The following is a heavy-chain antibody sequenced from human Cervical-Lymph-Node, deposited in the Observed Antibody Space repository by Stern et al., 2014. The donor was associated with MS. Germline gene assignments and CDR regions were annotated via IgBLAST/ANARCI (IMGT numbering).Heavy chain of an antibody. J-gene: IGHJ4*02. Sequence: QVQLVQSGGGVVQPGESLRLSCSASGFAFNNYGMHWVRQAPGKGLEWGALIWRDGSDQYYAHFVKGRFSISRDNSNNTLYLQMNSLTAEDTAVYYCATDSFRFGDYSHWGQGSLVAVSS. V-gene: IGHV3-33*01. CDR1: GFAFNNYG. D-gene: IGHD4-17*01. CDR2: IWRDGSDQ. CDR3: ATDSFRFGDYSH.